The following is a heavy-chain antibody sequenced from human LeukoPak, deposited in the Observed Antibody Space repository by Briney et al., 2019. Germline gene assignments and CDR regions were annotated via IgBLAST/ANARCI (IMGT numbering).Heavy chain of an antibody. J-gene: IGHJ4*02. CDR1: GFTFDDYA. Sequence: PGGSLRLSCAASGFTFDDYAMHWVRQAPGKGQEWVSLISWDGGSTYYADSVKGRFTISRDNSKNSLYLQVNSLRAEDTALYYCAKDLAAAGPGGDYWGQGTLVTVSS. V-gene: IGHV3-43D*03. D-gene: IGHD6-13*01. CDR3: AKDLAAAGPGGDY. CDR2: ISWDGGST.